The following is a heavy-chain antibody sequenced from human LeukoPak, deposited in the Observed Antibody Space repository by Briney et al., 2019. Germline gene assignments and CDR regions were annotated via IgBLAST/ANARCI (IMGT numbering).Heavy chain of an antibody. CDR1: GFTFSSHG. CDR3: AKSSSGGWYLLGDAFDI. J-gene: IGHJ3*02. Sequence: GGSLRLSCVASGFTFSSHGIHWVRQAPGKGLEWVAVISYAGSDKYYADSVKGRFTISRDNSKNTLYLQMNSLRAEDTAVYYCAKSSSGGWYLLGDAFDIWGQGTMVTVSS. CDR2: ISYAGSDK. D-gene: IGHD6-19*01. V-gene: IGHV3-30*18.